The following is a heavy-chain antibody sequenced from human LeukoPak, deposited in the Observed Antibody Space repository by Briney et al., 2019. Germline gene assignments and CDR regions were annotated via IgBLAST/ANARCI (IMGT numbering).Heavy chain of an antibody. CDR3: VRDGDYYDSGGYGNI. V-gene: IGHV4-30-2*01. CDR1: GGSIDSGIYS. Sequence: SQTLSLTCSVPGGSIDSGIYSWSWIRQPPGKGLEWIGYIFHTGSTSYNPSLKSRVTISVDRSKNQFSLKLSSVTAADTAMYYCVRDGDYYDSGGYGNIWGQGTLVTVSS. J-gene: IGHJ4*02. CDR2: IFHTGST. D-gene: IGHD3-22*01.